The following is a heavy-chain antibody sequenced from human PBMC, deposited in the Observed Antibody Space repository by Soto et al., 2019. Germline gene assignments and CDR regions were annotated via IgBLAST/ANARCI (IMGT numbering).Heavy chain of an antibody. CDR1: GFTFGSYG. V-gene: IGHV3-33*01. CDR2: IYYDGSNE. CDR3: ARGGSSAWQPFYFDH. D-gene: IGHD6-19*01. Sequence: QVQLVESGGGVVQPGRSLRLSCAASGFTFGSYGMHWVRQAPGKGLEWVAVIYYDGSNEYYADPVKGRFTISRDNSKNTVYLQMTSLRAEDTAVYYCARGGSSAWQPFYFDHWGQGSLVTVSS. J-gene: IGHJ4*02.